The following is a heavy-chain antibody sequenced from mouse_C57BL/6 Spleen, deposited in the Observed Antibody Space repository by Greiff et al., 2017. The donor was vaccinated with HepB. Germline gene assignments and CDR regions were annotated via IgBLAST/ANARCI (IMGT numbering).Heavy chain of an antibody. Sequence: EVMLVESGGDLVKPGGSLKLSCAASGFTFSSYGMSWVRQTPDKRLEWVATISSGGSYTYYPDSVKGRFTISRDNAKNTLYLQMSSLKSEDTAMYYCARPPYYSNSWDAMDYWGQGTSVTVSS. V-gene: IGHV5-6*01. CDR1: GFTFSSYG. J-gene: IGHJ4*01. CDR2: ISSGGSYT. CDR3: ARPPYYSNSWDAMDY. D-gene: IGHD2-5*01.